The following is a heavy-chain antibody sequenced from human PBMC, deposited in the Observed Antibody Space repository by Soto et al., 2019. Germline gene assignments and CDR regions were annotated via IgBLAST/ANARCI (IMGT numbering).Heavy chain of an antibody. CDR2: MYYSGTT. J-gene: IGHJ5*02. Sequence: QVQLQESGPGLVKPSQTLSLTCTVSAGSISSGTYYWNWIRQHPGKGLEWIGYMYYSGTTYYNPSLQSRLTISGDTSKNQFSLKLSSVPVADTAVYYCARGNDFRPGWFDPWGQGIMVTVSS. CDR3: ARGNDFRPGWFDP. CDR1: AGSISSGTYY. D-gene: IGHD4-4*01. V-gene: IGHV4-31*03.